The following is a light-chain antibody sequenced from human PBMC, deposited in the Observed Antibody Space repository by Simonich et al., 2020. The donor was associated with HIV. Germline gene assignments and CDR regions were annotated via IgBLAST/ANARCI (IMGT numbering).Light chain of an antibody. J-gene: IGKJ1*01. CDR2: WAS. CDR3: QQYYSTPRT. V-gene: IGKV4-1*01. CDR1: QSVLYSSNNKDH. Sequence: DIVMTQSPDSLAVSLGERATINCKSSQSVLYSSNNKDHLAWYQQKPGQPPKLLIYWASTRESGVPCRFSGSRSGTEFTLTISSLQAEDVAVYYCQQYYSTPRTFGQGTKVEIK.